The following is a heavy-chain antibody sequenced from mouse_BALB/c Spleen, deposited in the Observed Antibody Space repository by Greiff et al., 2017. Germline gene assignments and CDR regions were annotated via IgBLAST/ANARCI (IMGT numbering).Heavy chain of an antibody. D-gene: IGHD2-3*01. CDR2: ISYDGSN. CDR3: AREGDGLGY. V-gene: IGHV3-6*02. J-gene: IGHJ2*01. Sequence: DVQLQESGPGLVKPSQSLSLTCSVTGYSITSGYYWNWIRQFPGNKLEWMGYISYDGSNNYNPSLKNRISITRDTSKNQFFLKLNSVTTEDTATYYCAREGDGLGYWGQGTTLTVSS. CDR1: GYSITSGYY.